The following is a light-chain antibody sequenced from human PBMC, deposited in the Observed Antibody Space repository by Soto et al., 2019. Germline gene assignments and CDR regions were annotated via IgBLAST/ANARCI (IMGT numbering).Light chain of an antibody. CDR2: DVS. J-gene: IGLJ3*02. CDR3: SSYTSSSTPRNWV. Sequence: SALTQPASVSGSPGQSITISCTGTSSDVGGYNYVSWYQQHPGKAPKLMIYDVSNRPSGVSNRFSGSKSGNTASLTISGLQAEDEADYYCSSYTSSSTPRNWVFGGGTKLTVL. CDR1: SSDVGGYNY. V-gene: IGLV2-14*01.